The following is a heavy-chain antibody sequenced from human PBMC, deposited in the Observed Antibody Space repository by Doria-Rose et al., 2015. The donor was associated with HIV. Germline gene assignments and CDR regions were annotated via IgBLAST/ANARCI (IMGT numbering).Heavy chain of an antibody. CDR3: ARARNYGFPHFFDF. V-gene: IGHV4-30-4*01. Sequence: QVQLQESGPGLVRPSQTLSLTCTVSGDSISSGDSFWSWIRQLPGKGPAWIGYISFSGTTYYYPSLRGRLTISLDASKNQFSLNLNSVTAADTAVYYCARARNYGFPHFFDFWGQGTLVTVSS. CDR1: GDSISSGDSF. CDR2: ISFSGTT. J-gene: IGHJ4*02. D-gene: IGHD3-10*01.